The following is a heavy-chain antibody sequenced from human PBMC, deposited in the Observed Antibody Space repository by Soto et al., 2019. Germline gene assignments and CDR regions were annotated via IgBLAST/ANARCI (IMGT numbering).Heavy chain of an antibody. CDR1: GFTFSSYA. Sequence: EVQLLESGGGLVQPGGSLTLSCAASGFTFSSYAMSWVRQAPGKGLEGVSAISGGGNDRFYADCVRGRFTISRDNSRNTIYLHMNSVRAEDTAVHYCARSLFIESTDTEPFDSWGQGTLVTVSS. D-gene: IGHD6-13*01. V-gene: IGHV3-23*01. J-gene: IGHJ4*02. CDR3: ARSLFIESTDTEPFDS. CDR2: ISGGGNDR.